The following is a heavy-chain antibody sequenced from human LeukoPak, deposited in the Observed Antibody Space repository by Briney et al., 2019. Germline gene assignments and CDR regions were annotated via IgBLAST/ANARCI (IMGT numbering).Heavy chain of an antibody. CDR3: ATAAPLYSSGHWR. CDR2: ISSSGSTI. D-gene: IGHD6-19*01. J-gene: IGHJ4*02. CDR1: GFTFSDYY. Sequence: GGSLRLSCAASGFTFSDYYMSWIRQAPGKGLEWVSYISSSGSTIYYADSVKGRFTISRDNAKNSLYLQMNSLRAEDTAVYYCATAAPLYSSGHWRWGQGTLVPVSS. V-gene: IGHV3-11*01.